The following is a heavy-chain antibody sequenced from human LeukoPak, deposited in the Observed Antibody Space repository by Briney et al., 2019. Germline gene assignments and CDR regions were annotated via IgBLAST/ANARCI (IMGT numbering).Heavy chain of an antibody. Sequence: SETLSLTCTVSRYSISSGYYWGWIRPPPGKGLEWIGSLYHSGTTYYNPSLKSRVTISVDTSKNQFSLKLSSVSAADTAIYYCARHASFRGSPYFDYWGQGTLVTVSS. CDR2: LYHSGTT. V-gene: IGHV4-38-2*02. CDR1: RYSISSGYY. CDR3: ARHASFRGSPYFDY. D-gene: IGHD3-10*01. J-gene: IGHJ4*02.